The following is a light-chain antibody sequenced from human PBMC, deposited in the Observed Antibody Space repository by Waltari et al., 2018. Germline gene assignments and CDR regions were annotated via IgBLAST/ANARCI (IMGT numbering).Light chain of an antibody. CDR3: HSRKGSDNQVV. CDR1: SLRTSY. CDR2: GKE. V-gene: IGLV3-19*01. Sequence: SSELTQGPDVSVALGQTVKITCQGDSLRTSYASWYQVKPGQAPELVLFGKEKRPSGIPDRISGYSSGTTSSLTITGAQAEDEADYYCHSRKGSDNQVVFGGGTKLTVL. J-gene: IGLJ3*02.